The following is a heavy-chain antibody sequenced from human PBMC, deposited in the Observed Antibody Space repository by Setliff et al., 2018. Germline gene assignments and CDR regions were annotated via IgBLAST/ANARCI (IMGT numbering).Heavy chain of an antibody. CDR3: TRGPNLYGDLDS. J-gene: IGHJ4*02. CDR2: RYYSGHT. V-gene: IGHV4-39*01. D-gene: IGHD4-17*01. Sequence: SETLSLTCTVSGDSISSGTYYWGWIRQPPGKGLEWIGSRYYSGHTYYNPSLKSRVAMSVDKAKNQFSLNLRSVSAADTAVYYWTRGPNLYGDLDSWGLGTLVTVSS. CDR1: GDSISSGTYY.